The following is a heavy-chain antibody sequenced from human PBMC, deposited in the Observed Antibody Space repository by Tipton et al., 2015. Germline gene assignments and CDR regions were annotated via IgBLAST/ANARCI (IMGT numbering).Heavy chain of an antibody. D-gene: IGHD5-18*01. Sequence: LRLSCDVYGGSFSGYYWSWIRQPPGKGLEWIAEINHGGSINYNPTLKRRCTISVDTSKNQFSLHMISVTAADTAVYYCARLRGYTYGYFDYWSQGTLVTVSS. J-gene: IGHJ4*02. CDR1: GGSFSGYY. CDR2: INHGGSI. CDR3: ARLRGYTYGYFDY. V-gene: IGHV4-34*01.